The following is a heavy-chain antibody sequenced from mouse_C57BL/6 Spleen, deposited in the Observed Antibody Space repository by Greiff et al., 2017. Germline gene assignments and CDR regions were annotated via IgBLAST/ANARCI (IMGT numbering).Heavy chain of an antibody. CDR1: GYAFTNYL. Sequence: QVQLQQSGAELVRPGTSVKVSCKASGYAFTNYLIEWVKQRPGQGLEWIGVINPGSGGTNYNEKFKGKAPLTADKSSSTAYMQLSSLTSEDSAVYFCASQGDYYGSSYGYWGQGTTLTVSS. V-gene: IGHV1-54*01. CDR3: ASQGDYYGSSYGY. J-gene: IGHJ2*01. CDR2: INPGSGGT. D-gene: IGHD1-1*01.